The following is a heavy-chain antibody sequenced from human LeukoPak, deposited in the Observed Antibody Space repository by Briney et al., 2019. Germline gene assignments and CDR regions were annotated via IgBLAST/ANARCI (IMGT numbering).Heavy chain of an antibody. J-gene: IGHJ4*02. V-gene: IGHV3-7*01. D-gene: IGHD6-19*01. Sequence: PGGSLRLSCAASGFTFSGYWMSWLRQAPGKGLEWVANIKQDGTEKYYVDSVKGRFIISRDNAKNSLYLQMNSLRAEDTAVYYCARDGSGWSVYWGQGTLVTVS. CDR2: IKQDGTEK. CDR3: ARDGSGWSVY. CDR1: GFTFSGYW.